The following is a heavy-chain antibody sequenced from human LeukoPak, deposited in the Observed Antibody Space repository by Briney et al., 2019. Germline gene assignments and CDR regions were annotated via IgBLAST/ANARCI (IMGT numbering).Heavy chain of an antibody. CDR3: ARRVDSYWSFDY. V-gene: IGHV5-51*01. D-gene: IGHD1-26*01. J-gene: IGHJ4*02. CDR1: GYSFTNYW. Sequence: GESLKISCKGSGYSFTNYWIGWVRQMPGKGLEWMGIVYPGDSDTRYIPSLQGQVTISADKSINTAYLQWSSLKASDTAMYYCARRVDSYWSFDYWGQGTLVTVSS. CDR2: VYPGDSDT.